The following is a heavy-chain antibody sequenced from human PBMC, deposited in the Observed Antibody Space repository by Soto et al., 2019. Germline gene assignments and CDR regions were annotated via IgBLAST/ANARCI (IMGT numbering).Heavy chain of an antibody. J-gene: IGHJ4*02. D-gene: IGHD5-18*01. CDR2: IYPGDSDT. CDR3: ARGDTAMVSSYFDY. CDR1: GYSFTSYW. Sequence: GYSLKISCRASGYSFTSYWIGLVLQMPGKGLEWMGIIYPGDSDTRYSPSFQGQVTISADKSISTAYLQWSSLKASDTAMYYCARGDTAMVSSYFDYWGQGTLVTVS. V-gene: IGHV5-51*01.